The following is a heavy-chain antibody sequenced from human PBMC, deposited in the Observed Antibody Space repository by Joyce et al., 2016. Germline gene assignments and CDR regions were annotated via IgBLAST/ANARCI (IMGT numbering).Heavy chain of an antibody. V-gene: IGHV4-30-2*01. CDR2: IYHSGNT. CDR3: ARAPRGPGYFDS. CDR1: GDSFTTGGYA. D-gene: IGHD3-10*01. J-gene: IGHJ4*02. Sequence: QLLLQESGPGLVKTSQTLSLTCAVSGDSFTTGGYAWNWIRQPRGKGLEWIGDIYHSGNTHFTPSLQSRVTISLDRSKSQFSLKLSSVTAADTAVYYCARAPRGPGYFDSWGQGTLVTVSS.